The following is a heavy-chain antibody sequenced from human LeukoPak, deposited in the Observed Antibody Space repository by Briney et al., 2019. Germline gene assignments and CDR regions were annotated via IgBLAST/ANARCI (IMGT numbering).Heavy chain of an antibody. CDR2: IYYSGST. D-gene: IGHD3-10*01. CDR1: GGSFSGYY. CDR3: ARVPPSYYGSGSYYNSPDY. V-gene: IGHV4-59*01. Sequence: SETLSLTCAVYGGSFSGYYWSWVRQPPGKGLEWIGYIYYSGSTNYNPSLKSRVTISVDTSKNQFSLKLSSVTAAGTAVYYCARVPPSYYGSGSYYNSPDYWGQGTLVTVSS. J-gene: IGHJ4*02.